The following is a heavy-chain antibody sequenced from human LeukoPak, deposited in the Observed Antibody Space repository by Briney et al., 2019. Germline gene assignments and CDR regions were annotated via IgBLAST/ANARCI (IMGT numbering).Heavy chain of an antibody. D-gene: IGHD3-16*01. J-gene: IGHJ4*02. CDR2: INPNSGGT. Sequence: GASVKVSCKASGGTFSSYAISWVRQAPGQGLEWMGWINPNSGGTDYAQKFQGRVTMTRDASISAAYMELSRLTSDDTAVYYCARVRVGEDLDYWGQGTLVTVSS. V-gene: IGHV1-2*02. CDR3: ARVRVGEDLDY. CDR1: GGTFSSYA.